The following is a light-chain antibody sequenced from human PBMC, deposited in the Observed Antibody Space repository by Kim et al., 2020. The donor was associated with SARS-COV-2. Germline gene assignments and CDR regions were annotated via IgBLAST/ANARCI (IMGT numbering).Light chain of an antibody. CDR3: AAWDDSLNGHV. CDR1: SSNIGSNN. J-gene: IGLJ1*01. V-gene: IGLV1-44*01. Sequence: QRVTISCSGSSSNIGSNNVNWYQQLPGTAPELLIYTNNPRPSGVPDRFSGSKSGTSASLAISGLQSEDEADYYCAAWDDSLNGHVFGTGTKVTVL. CDR2: TNN.